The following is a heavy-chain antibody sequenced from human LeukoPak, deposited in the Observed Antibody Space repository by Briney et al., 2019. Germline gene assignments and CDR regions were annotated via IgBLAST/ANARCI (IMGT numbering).Heavy chain of an antibody. Sequence: GGSLRLSCAASGFTFISYAMSWVRQAPGKGLEWVSAISGSGGSTYYADSVKDRFTISRDNSKNTLYLHMNSLRAEDTAVYYCAIDQGSGSYYNPYYYYYMDVSGKGTTVTVSS. J-gene: IGHJ6*03. CDR1: GFTFISYA. CDR2: ISGSGGST. D-gene: IGHD3-10*01. V-gene: IGHV3-23*01. CDR3: AIDQGSGSYYNPYYYYYMDV.